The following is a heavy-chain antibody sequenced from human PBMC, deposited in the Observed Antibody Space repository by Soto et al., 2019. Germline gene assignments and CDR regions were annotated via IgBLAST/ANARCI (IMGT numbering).Heavy chain of an antibody. CDR3: ARDYDILTGQAYYGMDV. J-gene: IGHJ6*02. Sequence: QVQLVESGGGVVQPGRSLRLSCAASGFTFSSYGMHWVHQAPGKGLEWVAVIWYDGSNKYYADSVKGRFTISRDNSKNTLYLQMNSLRAEDTAVYYCARDYDILTGQAYYGMDVWGQGTTVTVSS. CDR1: GFTFSSYG. V-gene: IGHV3-33*01. CDR2: IWYDGSNK. D-gene: IGHD3-9*01.